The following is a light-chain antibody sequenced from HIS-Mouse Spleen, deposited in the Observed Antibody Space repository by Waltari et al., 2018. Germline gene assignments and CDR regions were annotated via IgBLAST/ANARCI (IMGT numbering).Light chain of an antibody. Sequence: SSELTQDPAVSVALGQTVRITCQGASLRSYYASWYQQKPGQAPVLVIYGKNNRPSGLPDRCSGSSSGNTASLAITGAQAEDEADYYCNSRDSSGNHLVFGGGTKLTVL. CDR2: GKN. CDR3: NSRDSSGNHLV. V-gene: IGLV3-19*01. J-gene: IGLJ3*02. CDR1: SLRSYY.